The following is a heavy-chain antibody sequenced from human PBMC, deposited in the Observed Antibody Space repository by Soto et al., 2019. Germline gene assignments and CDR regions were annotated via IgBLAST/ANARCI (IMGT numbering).Heavy chain of an antibody. CDR2: IIPIFGTA. CDR1: GGTFSSYA. CDR3: ARHVPAAGYDYGMDV. V-gene: IGHV1-69*12. J-gene: IGHJ6*02. D-gene: IGHD2-2*01. Sequence: QVQLVQSGAEVKKPGSSVKVSCKASGGTFSSYAISWVRQAPGQGREWMGGIIPIFGTANYAQKFQGRATSTADESTSTAYMELSSLRSEDTAVYYCARHVPAAGYDYGMDVWGQGTTVTVSS.